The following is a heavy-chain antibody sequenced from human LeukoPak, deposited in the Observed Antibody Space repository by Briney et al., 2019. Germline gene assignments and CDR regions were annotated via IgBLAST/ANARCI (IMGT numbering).Heavy chain of an antibody. D-gene: IGHD6-19*01. Sequence: GGSLRLSCAGSGFSSSSYGMHWVRQAPGKGLEWMAFIRSDGSNKYYADSVKGRFTISRDNSKNTLYLQMNSLRAEDTAVYYCARILDSAWGELGYWGQGTLVTVSS. CDR2: IRSDGSNK. CDR1: GFSSSSYG. J-gene: IGHJ4*02. CDR3: ARILDSAWGELGY. V-gene: IGHV3-30*02.